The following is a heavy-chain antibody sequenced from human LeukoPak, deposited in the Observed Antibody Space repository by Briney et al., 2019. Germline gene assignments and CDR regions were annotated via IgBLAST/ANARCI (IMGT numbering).Heavy chain of an antibody. V-gene: IGHV1-18*01. CDR3: ARSLGPAAAGRIDY. Sequence: ASVKVSCKASGYTFTNYGITWMRQAPGEGLEWMGWISPYNGHTYYTQSLQGRVTMTTDTSTTTAYMDLRSLRSDDAAVYYCARSLGPAAAGRIDYWGQGTLVTVSS. D-gene: IGHD6-13*01. J-gene: IGHJ4*02. CDR2: ISPYNGHT. CDR1: GYTFTNYG.